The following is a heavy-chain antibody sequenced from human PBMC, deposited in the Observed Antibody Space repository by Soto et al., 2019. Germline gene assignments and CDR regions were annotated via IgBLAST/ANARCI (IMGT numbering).Heavy chain of an antibody. J-gene: IGHJ6*02. CDR3: AKDHGPCSGGSCPTRYYYGMDV. CDR2: ISYDGSNK. CDR1: GFTFSSYG. D-gene: IGHD2-15*01. Sequence: QMQVVESGGGVVQPGRSLRLSCAASGFTFSSYGMHWVRQAPGKGLEWVAVISYDGSNKYYADSVKGRFTISRDNSKNTLYLQMNSLRAEDTAVYYCAKDHGPCSGGSCPTRYYYGMDVWGQGTTVTVSS. V-gene: IGHV3-30*18.